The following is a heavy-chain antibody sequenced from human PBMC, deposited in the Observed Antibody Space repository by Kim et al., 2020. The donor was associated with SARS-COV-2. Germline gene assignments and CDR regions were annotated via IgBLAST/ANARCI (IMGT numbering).Heavy chain of an antibody. J-gene: IGHJ3*02. Sequence: NHHPSPKSRVTISVDPSKNQFSLKLSSVTAADTAVYYCASPGYLNDAFDIWGQGTMVTVSS. CDR3: ASPGYLNDAFDI. V-gene: IGHV4-4*09. D-gene: IGHD5-18*01.